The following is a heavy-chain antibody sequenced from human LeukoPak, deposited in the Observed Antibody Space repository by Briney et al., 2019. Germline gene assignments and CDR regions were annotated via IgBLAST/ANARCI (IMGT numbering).Heavy chain of an antibody. D-gene: IGHD2-2*01. J-gene: IGHJ4*02. V-gene: IGHV3-30-3*01. CDR3: AREDIVVVPAALDY. Sequence: GGSLRLSCAASGFTFSSYAMHWVRQAPGKGLEWVAVISYDGSNKYYADSVKGRFTISRDNSKNTLYLQMNSLRAEDTAVYYCAREDIVVVPAALDYWGQGTLVTVSS. CDR2: ISYDGSNK. CDR1: GFTFSSYA.